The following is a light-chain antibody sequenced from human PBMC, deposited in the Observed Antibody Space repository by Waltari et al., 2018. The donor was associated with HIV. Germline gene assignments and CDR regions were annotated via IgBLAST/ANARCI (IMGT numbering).Light chain of an antibody. CDR2: DAS. CDR1: QSLSSN. CDR3: HQYNTWPRT. V-gene: IGKV3-15*01. Sequence: EIVMTQSPATLSVSPGERTTLSCRASQSLSSNLAWYQQKPGQAPRLLIYDASTRATGIPARFSGSGSGTEFTLTISSLQSEDFALYYCHQYNTWPRTFGQGTKVEIK. J-gene: IGKJ1*01.